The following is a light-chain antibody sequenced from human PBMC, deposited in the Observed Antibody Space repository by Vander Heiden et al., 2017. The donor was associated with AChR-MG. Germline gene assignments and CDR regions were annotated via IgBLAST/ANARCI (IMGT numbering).Light chain of an antibody. J-gene: IGLJ2*01. CDR2: GKN. Sequence: SSELTPAPAVSVALGETVRITCQGDSLRSYDASWYQQKPGQAPILVIYGKNNRPSGIPDRFSGSSSGNTASLTITGAQAEDEADYYCNSRDSSGKHLVFGGGTKLTVL. CDR1: SLRSYD. CDR3: NSRDSSGKHLV. V-gene: IGLV3-19*01.